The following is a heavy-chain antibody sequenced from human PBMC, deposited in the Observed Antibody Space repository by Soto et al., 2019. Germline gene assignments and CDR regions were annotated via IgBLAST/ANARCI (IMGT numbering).Heavy chain of an antibody. D-gene: IGHD4-17*01. Sequence: GASVKVSCKASGYTFTSYYMHWVRQAPGQGLEWMGIINPSGGSTSYAQKFQGRVTMTRDTSTSTVYMELSSLRSEDTAVYYCARPLTTVATMENYGMDVWGQGTTVTVSS. CDR2: INPSGGST. CDR3: ARPLTTVATMENYGMDV. CDR1: GYTFTSYY. V-gene: IGHV1-46*01. J-gene: IGHJ6*02.